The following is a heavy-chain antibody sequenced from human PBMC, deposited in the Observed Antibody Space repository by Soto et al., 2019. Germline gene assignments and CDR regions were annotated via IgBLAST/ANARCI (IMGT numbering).Heavy chain of an antibody. CDR3: ALNYYGSGSYQLNDP. V-gene: IGHV4-59*01. D-gene: IGHD3-10*01. Sequence: SETLSLTCTVSGGSISSYYWSWIRQPPGKGLEWIGYIYYSGSTNYNPSLKSRVTISVDTSKNQFSLKLSSVTAADTAVYYCALNYYGSGSYQLNDPWGQGTLVTVSS. J-gene: IGHJ5*02. CDR1: GGSISSYY. CDR2: IYYSGST.